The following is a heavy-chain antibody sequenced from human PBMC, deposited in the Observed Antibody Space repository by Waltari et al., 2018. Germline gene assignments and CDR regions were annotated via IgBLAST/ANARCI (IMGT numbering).Heavy chain of an antibody. J-gene: IGHJ5*02. CDR1: GGSISSYY. D-gene: IGHD1-20*01. CDR3: ARLTEGWFDP. CDR2: IYYSGST. Sequence: QVQLQESGPGLVKPSETLSLTCTVSGGSISSYYWSWIRQPPGKGLEWIGYIYYSGSTNYNPSLKSRVTISVDTSKNQFSLKLSSVTAADTAVYYCARLTEGWFDPWGQGTLVTVSS. V-gene: IGHV4-59*01.